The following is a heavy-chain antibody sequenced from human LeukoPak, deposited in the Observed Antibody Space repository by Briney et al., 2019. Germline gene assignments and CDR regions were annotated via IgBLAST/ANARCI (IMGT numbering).Heavy chain of an antibody. CDR2: ISSEGKDR. CDR3: ARQASALQYYYNYMDV. D-gene: IGHD6-19*01. Sequence: PGGSLRLSCAASGFTFSNSAIHWVRQAPGKGLEWVSFISSEGKDRNYVESVKGRFIISRDNSKNTMDLQMNSLRPEDTAVYYCARQASALQYYYNYMDVWGKGTTVTVSS. CDR1: GFTFSNSA. J-gene: IGHJ6*03. V-gene: IGHV3-30*01.